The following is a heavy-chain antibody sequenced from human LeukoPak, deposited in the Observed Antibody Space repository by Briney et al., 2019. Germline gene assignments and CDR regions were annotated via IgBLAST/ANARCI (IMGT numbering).Heavy chain of an antibody. CDR1: GFTFSTYW. J-gene: IGHJ5*02. CDR3: ARDANRGGEFDL. V-gene: IGHV3-7*01. Sequence: GGSLRLSRAASGFTFSTYWMNWVRQSPGKGLEWVAKIKFDGSETFYVDSAKGRFTISRDDAKNLLYLQMNTLRAEDTAVYYCARDANRGGEFDLWGQGTLVTVSS. D-gene: IGHD2/OR15-2a*01. CDR2: IKFDGSET.